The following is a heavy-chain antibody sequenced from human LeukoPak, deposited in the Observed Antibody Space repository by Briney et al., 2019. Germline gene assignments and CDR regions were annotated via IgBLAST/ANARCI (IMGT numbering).Heavy chain of an antibody. CDR3: AKYCGGDCFRNFDS. CDR2: IAPSGGDI. D-gene: IGHD2-21*02. V-gene: IGHV3-23*01. CDR1: GFTFSSYA. Sequence: PGGSLRLSCAASGFTFSSYAMTWVRQAPGRGLEWVTVIAPSGGDIIYADSVKGRFTISRDNSANTLYLEMNSLRAEDTAVYYCAKYCGGDCFRNFDSWGQGTLVTVSS. J-gene: IGHJ4*02.